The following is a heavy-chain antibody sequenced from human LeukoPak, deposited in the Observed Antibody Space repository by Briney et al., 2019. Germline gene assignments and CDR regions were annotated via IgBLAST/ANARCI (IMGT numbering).Heavy chain of an antibody. CDR1: GGTFSSYA. D-gene: IGHD4-23*01. CDR2: IIPIFGTA. J-gene: IGHJ4*02. Sequence: AASVKVSCKASGGTFSSYAISWVRQAPGQGLEWMGGIIPIFGTANYAQKFQGRVTITADKSTSTAYMELSSLRSEDTAVYYCARGDYGGNSNLFDYWGQGTLVTVSS. CDR3: ARGDYGGNSNLFDY. V-gene: IGHV1-69*06.